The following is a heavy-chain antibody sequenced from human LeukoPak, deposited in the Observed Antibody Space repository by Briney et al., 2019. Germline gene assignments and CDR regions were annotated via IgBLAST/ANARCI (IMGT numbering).Heavy chain of an antibody. CDR3: ARGPYDSSGYRFDY. CDR1: GYTFSDYY. D-gene: IGHD3-22*01. J-gene: IGHJ4*02. Sequence: GASVKVSCKASGYTFSDYYIHWVRQAPGQGLEWMGWMNPNSGNTGYAQKFQGRVSITRNNSISTAYMELSSLRSEDTAVYYCARGPYDSSGYRFDYWGQGTLVTVSS. V-gene: IGHV1-8*03. CDR2: MNPNSGNT.